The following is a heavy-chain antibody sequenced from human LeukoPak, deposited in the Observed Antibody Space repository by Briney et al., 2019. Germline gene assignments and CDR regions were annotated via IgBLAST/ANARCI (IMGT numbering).Heavy chain of an antibody. CDR1: GLIFRNAW. Sequence: GGSLRLSCAVSGLIFRNAWMNWVRQAPGKGLEWVSYISSSSSTIYYADSVKGRFTISRDNAKNSLYLQMNSLRDEDTAVYYCARRTMSIAAAGTGYYYYMDVWGKGTTVTVSS. CDR3: ARRTMSIAAAGTGYYYYMDV. CDR2: ISSSSSTI. D-gene: IGHD6-13*01. V-gene: IGHV3-48*02. J-gene: IGHJ6*03.